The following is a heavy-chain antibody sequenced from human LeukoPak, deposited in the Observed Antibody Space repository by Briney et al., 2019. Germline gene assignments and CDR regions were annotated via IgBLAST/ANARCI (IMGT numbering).Heavy chain of an antibody. V-gene: IGHV1-2*02. J-gene: IGHJ4*02. CDR2: INPNSGGT. CDR1: GYTFTGYY. D-gene: IGHD6-19*01. Sequence: VSVKVSCKASGYTFTGYYIHWLRQAPGQGLEWMGWINPNSGGTDYAQKFQGRVTMTRDTSISTVYIDLSRLRSDDTAKYYCARDHYSSGWPFDYWGQGTLLTVSS. CDR3: ARDHYSSGWPFDY.